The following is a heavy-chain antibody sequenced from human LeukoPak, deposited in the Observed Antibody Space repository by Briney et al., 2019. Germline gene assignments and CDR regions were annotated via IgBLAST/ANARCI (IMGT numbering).Heavy chain of an antibody. J-gene: IGHJ4*02. V-gene: IGHV4-59*08. D-gene: IGHD3-10*01. CDR2: VYQDGTT. CDR1: GGPIDSYY. CDR3: AGSGTFGIFDF. Sequence: SETLPLTCTVSGGPIDSYYWSWIRQPPGKGPEWIGYVYQDGTTNYSPSLKSRVTMSIDKSKKQFSLKLNSVTAADTAVYYCAGSGTFGIFDFWGQGTLVTVSS.